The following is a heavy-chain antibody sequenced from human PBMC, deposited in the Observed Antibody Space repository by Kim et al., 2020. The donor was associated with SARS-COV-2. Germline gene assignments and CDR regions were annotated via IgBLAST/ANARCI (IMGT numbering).Heavy chain of an antibody. CDR3: AKGFSGDSSSWYRQYAFDI. CDR2: IYSGGSST. D-gene: IGHD6-13*01. CDR1: GFTFSSYA. V-gene: IGHV3-23*03. J-gene: IGHJ3*02. Sequence: GGSLRLSCAASGFTFSSYAMSWVRQAPGKGLEWVSVIYSGGSSTYYADSVKGRFTISRDNSKNTLYLQMNSLRAEDTAVYYCAKGFSGDSSSWYRQYAFDIWGQGTMVTVSS.